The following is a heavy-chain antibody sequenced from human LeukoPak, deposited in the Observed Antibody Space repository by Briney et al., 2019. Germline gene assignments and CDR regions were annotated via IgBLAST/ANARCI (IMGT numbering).Heavy chain of an antibody. Sequence: PGGSLRLSCAASGFTFKTCAMHWVRQAPGKGLEWLAVIWYDGKFKYYGDSVKGRISISRDNSKATLDLQMDNLRAEDSGVYYCARGFGSGASSVQFWGQGTLVTVSS. V-gene: IGHV3-33*01. CDR1: GFTFKTCA. J-gene: IGHJ4*02. CDR3: ARGFGSGASSVQF. CDR2: IWYDGKFK. D-gene: IGHD2-15*01.